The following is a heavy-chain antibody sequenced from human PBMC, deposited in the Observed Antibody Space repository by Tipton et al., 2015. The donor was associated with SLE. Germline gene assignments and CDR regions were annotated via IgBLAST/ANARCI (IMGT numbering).Heavy chain of an antibody. CDR2: IYHSGST. V-gene: IGHV4-38-2*01. J-gene: IGHJ5*02. CDR3: ARGDYSSSWYWFDP. Sequence: PGLVKPSETLSLTCAVSGYSISSGYYWGWIRQPPGKGLEWIGSIYHSGSTYYNPSLKSRVTISVDTSKNQFSLKVSSVTAADTAVYYCARGDYSSSWYWFDPWGQGTPVTVSS. D-gene: IGHD6-13*01. CDR1: GYSISSGYY.